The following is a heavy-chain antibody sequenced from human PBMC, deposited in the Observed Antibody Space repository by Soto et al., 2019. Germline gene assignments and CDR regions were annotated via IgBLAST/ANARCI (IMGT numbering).Heavy chain of an antibody. CDR3: ARADNWTFDY. CDR2: ISSSSSTI. CDR1: GFSLSSYS. V-gene: IGHV3-48*02. Sequence: GPLRLSCIASGFSLSSYSMNWVRQAPGKGLEWVSYISSSSSTIYYADSVKGRFTISRDNAKNSLYLQMNSLRDEDTAVYYCARADNWTFDYWGQGTLLTVSS. D-gene: IGHD1-20*01. J-gene: IGHJ4*02.